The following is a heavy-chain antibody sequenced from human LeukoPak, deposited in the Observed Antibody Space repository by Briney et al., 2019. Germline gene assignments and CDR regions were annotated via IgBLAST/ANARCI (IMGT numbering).Heavy chain of an antibody. CDR2: IRYDGSNK. Sequence: GGSLRLSCAASGFTFGTYAMSWVRQAPGKGLEWVAFIRYDGSNKYYADSVKGRFTISRDNSKNTLYLQMNSLRAEDTAVYYCAKDPFPPMVGGENHHYYNMDVWGKGPTVPVPS. V-gene: IGHV3-30*02. D-gene: IGHD3-10*01. CDR3: AKDPFPPMVGGENHHYYNMDV. CDR1: GFTFGTYA. J-gene: IGHJ6*03.